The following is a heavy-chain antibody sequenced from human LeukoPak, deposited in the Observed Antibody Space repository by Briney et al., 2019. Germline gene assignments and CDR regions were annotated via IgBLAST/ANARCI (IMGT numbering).Heavy chain of an antibody. J-gene: IGHJ4*02. CDR2: INEDGSNK. CDR3: TRVIVAVPGYFDYFDF. V-gene: IGHV3-7*01. D-gene: IGHD6-19*01. CDR1: GFSFSNHY. Sequence: GGSLRLSCTASGFSFSNHYMRWIRQAPGKGLEWVANINEDGSNKWHLGSVKGRFTVSRDNARNSPYLQMNSLRVEDTAVYYCTRVIVAVPGYFDYFDFWGQGVLVTVSS.